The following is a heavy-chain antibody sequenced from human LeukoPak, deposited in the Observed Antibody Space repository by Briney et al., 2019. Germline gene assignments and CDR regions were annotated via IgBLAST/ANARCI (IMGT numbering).Heavy chain of an antibody. CDR3: ARLRAPHYYGSGSYYSRYYYYMDV. V-gene: IGHV4-34*01. Sequence: SETLSLTCAVYGGSFSGYYWSWIRQPPGKGLEWIGEINHSGSTNYNPSLKSRVTISVDTSKNQFSLKLSSVTAADTAVYYCARLRAPHYYGSGSYYSRYYYYMDVWGKGTTVTISS. J-gene: IGHJ6*03. CDR2: INHSGST. CDR1: GGSFSGYY. D-gene: IGHD3-10*01.